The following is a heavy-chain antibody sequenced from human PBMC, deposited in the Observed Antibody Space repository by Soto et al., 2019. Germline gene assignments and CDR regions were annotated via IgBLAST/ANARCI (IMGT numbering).Heavy chain of an antibody. CDR2: IYYSGNT. V-gene: IGHV4-61*01. CDR3: ARDKITGLFDY. Sequence: SETLSLTCTVSGGSVSSGSYYWSWIRQPPGKGLEWIGYIYYSGNTNHNPSLKSRVTISVDTSKNQFSLKLTSVTASDTAVYYCARDKITGLFDYWGQGTLVTVSS. D-gene: IGHD2-8*02. J-gene: IGHJ4*02. CDR1: GGSVSSGSYY.